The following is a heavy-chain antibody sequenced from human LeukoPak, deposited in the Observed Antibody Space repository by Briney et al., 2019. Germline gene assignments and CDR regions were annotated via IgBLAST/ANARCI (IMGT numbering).Heavy chain of an antibody. CDR1: GFTFSSYW. J-gene: IGHJ4*02. CDR2: IYSGGST. CDR3: ARNSYYDFWSGYPTY. D-gene: IGHD3-3*01. V-gene: IGHV3-53*01. Sequence: GGSLRLSCTASGFTFSSYWMSWVRQAPGKGLEWVSVIYSGGSTYYADSVKGRFTISRDNSKNTLYLQMNSLRAEDTAVYYCARNSYYDFWSGYPTYWGQGTQVTVSS.